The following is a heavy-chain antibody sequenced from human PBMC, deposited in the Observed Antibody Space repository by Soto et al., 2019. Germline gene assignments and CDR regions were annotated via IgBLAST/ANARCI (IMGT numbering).Heavy chain of an antibody. CDR3: ATSRITMIVVGRRWSVEAFDI. D-gene: IGHD3-22*01. CDR1: GYTLTELS. J-gene: IGHJ3*02. Sequence: ASVKGSCKVSGYTLTELSMHWVRQAPGKGGEGRGGFDPEDGETIYAQKFQGRVTMTEDTSTDTAYMELSSLRSEDTAVYYCATSRITMIVVGRRWSVEAFDIWGQGTMVTVSS. CDR2: FDPEDGET. V-gene: IGHV1-24*01.